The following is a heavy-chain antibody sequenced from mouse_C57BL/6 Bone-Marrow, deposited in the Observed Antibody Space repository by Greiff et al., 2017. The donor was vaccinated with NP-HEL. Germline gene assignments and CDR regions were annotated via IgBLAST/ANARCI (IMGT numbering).Heavy chain of an antibody. Sequence: EVKVEESGGGLVQPGESLKLSCESNEYEFPSHDMSWVRKTPEKRLELVAAINSDGGSTYYPDTMERRFIISRDNTKKTLYLQMSSLRSEDTALYYCARQLYSNYTYYYAMDYWGQGTSVTVSS. D-gene: IGHD2-5*01. CDR1: EYEFPSHD. J-gene: IGHJ4*01. CDR2: INSDGGST. V-gene: IGHV5-2*03. CDR3: ARQLYSNYTYYYAMDY.